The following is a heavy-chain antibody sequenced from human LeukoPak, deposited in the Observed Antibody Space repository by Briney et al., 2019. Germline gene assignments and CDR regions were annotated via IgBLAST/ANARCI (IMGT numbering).Heavy chain of an antibody. CDR2: IYHSGST. J-gene: IGHJ6*03. CDR1: GYSISSGYY. CDR3: ARAPGYYYMDV. D-gene: IGHD3-10*01. Sequence: SETLSLTCAVSGYSISSGYYWGWIRQPPGKGPEWIGSIYHSGSTYYNPSLKSRVTISVDTSKNQFSLKLSSVTAADTAVYYCARAPGYYYMDVWGKGTTVTVSS. V-gene: IGHV4-38-2*01.